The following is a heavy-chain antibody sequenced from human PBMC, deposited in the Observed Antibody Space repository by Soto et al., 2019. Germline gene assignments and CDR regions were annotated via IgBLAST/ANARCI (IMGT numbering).Heavy chain of an antibody. D-gene: IGHD2-2*01. Sequence: QVQLVQSGAEVKKPGASVKVSCKASGYTFTSYAMHWVRQAPGQRLEWMGWINAGNGNTKYSQKFQGRVTITRDTSASTADMELSSLRSEDTAVYYCARVSSSTSWIDYWGQGTLVTVSS. CDR2: INAGNGNT. CDR1: GYTFTSYA. V-gene: IGHV1-3*01. J-gene: IGHJ4*02. CDR3: ARVSSSTSWIDY.